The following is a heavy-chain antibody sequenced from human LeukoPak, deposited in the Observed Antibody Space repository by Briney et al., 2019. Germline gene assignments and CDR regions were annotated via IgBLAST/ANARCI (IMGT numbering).Heavy chain of an antibody. CDR2: IHSSGSA. Sequence: SETPSLTCTISGGSMRTYYWTWIRQPPGKGLEWIGYIHSSGSANYKPSLKSRVTISVDTSKNQFSLKLTSVSAADTAVYYCARLAAFSMDVWGKGTSVTVSS. CDR3: ARLAAFSMDV. V-gene: IGHV4-59*08. CDR1: GGSMRTYY. J-gene: IGHJ6*04.